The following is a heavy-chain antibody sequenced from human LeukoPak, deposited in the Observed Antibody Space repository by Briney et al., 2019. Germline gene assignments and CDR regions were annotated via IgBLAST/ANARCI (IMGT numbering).Heavy chain of an antibody. D-gene: IGHD5-18*01. CDR3: ARRDTAMVRGGAFDI. CDR2: INPSGGST. CDR1: GYTFTSYY. J-gene: IGHJ3*02. Sequence: ASVKVSCKASGYTFTSYYMHWVRQAPGQGLESMGIINPSGGSTSYAQKFQGRVTMTRDTSTSTVYMELSSLRSEDTAVYYCARRDTAMVRGGAFDIWGQGTMVTVSS. V-gene: IGHV1-46*01.